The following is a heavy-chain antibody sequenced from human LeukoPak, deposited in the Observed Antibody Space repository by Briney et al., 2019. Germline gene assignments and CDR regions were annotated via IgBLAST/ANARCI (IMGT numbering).Heavy chain of an antibody. D-gene: IGHD3-22*01. J-gene: IGHJ4*02. CDR3: ASPSPDDSGHPPLD. V-gene: IGHV3-30*14. Sequence: GGSLRLSCAASGFTFSSYAMHWVRQAPGEGLEWVAVISYDGSNKYYADSVKGRFTISRDNSKNTLYLQMNSLRAEDTAMYFCASPSPDDSGHPPLDWGQGTLVTVSS. CDR1: GFTFSSYA. CDR2: ISYDGSNK.